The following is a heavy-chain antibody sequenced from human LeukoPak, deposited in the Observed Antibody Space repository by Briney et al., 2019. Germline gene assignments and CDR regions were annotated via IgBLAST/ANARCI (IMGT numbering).Heavy chain of an antibody. Sequence: GGSLRLSCTVSGFTLSSYEMSWIRQAPGKGLEWVSSIDYSGGDTHYADSVKGRFTISRDNSKNTLYLQLSSLRGDDTAVYYCARNSVWYGVSWGQGTLVTVSS. V-gene: IGHV3-23*01. CDR3: ARNSVWYGVS. CDR1: GFTLSSYE. CDR2: IDYSGGDT. J-gene: IGHJ4*02. D-gene: IGHD6-19*01.